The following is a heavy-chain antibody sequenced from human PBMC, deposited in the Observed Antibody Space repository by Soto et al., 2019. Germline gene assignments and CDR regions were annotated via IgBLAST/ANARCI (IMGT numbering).Heavy chain of an antibody. Sequence: PSETLSLTCTVSDGSISSCCYYWSWIRQHPGKGLEWIGYIYYSGSTYYNPSLKSRVTISVDTSKNQFSLKLSSVTAADTAVYYCARGGYSYGYSTYYYYGMDVWGQGTTVTVSS. D-gene: IGHD5-18*01. V-gene: IGHV4-31*03. J-gene: IGHJ6*02. CDR2: IYYSGST. CDR3: ARGGYSYGYSTYYYYGMDV. CDR1: DGSISSCCYY.